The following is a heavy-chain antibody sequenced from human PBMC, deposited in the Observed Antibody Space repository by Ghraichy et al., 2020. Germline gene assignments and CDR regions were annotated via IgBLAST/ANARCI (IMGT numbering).Heavy chain of an antibody. CDR2: ITGSGRTK. CDR1: GFTFSSYS. CDR3: ARGSRVVRFYYYDGMDV. J-gene: IGHJ6*02. D-gene: IGHD4-23*01. V-gene: IGHV3-48*02. Sequence: GGSLRLSCVGSGFTFSSYSFNWVRQSPGKGLEWVSYITGSGRTKSYADSVKGRFTISRDNAQNSLYVQMNSLRDEDTAVYYCARGSRVVRFYYYDGMDVWGRGTTVTVSS.